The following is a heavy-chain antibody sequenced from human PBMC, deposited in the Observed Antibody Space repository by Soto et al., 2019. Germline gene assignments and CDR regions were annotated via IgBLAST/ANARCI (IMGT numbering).Heavy chain of an antibody. CDR2: IYNSGST. V-gene: IGHV4-59*01. J-gene: IGHJ4*02. CDR3: ARASSNYFDY. CDR1: GDSISDYY. D-gene: IGHD6-6*01. Sequence: SETLSLTCTVSGDSISDYYWSWIRQPPGKGLEWIGYIYNSGSTYYNPSLKSRVTISIEASKIQFSLKLNSVTAADTAVYYCARASSNYFDYWGQGTLVTVSS.